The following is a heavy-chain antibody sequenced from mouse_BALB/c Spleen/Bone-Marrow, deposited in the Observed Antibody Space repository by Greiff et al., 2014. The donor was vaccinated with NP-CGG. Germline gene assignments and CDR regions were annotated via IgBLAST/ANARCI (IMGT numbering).Heavy chain of an antibody. J-gene: IGHJ1*01. CDR1: GYTFTSYW. CDR3: ARSTGYYWYFDV. CDR2: IDPSDSET. V-gene: IGHV1-69*02. Sequence: VQLQQSGAELVKPGAPAKLSCKASGYTFTSYWMNWVKQRPGRGLEWIGRIDPSDSETHYNQKFKDKATLTVDKSSSTAYIQLSSLTSEDSAVYYCARSTGYYWYFDVWGAGTTVTVSS. D-gene: IGHD2-2*01.